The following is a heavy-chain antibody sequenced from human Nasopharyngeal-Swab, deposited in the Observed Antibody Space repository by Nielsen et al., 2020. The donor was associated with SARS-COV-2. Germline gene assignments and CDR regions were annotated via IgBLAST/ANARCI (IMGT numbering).Heavy chain of an antibody. CDR3: ARGGAGVVPPPVLGLGPYYPYYYMDV. V-gene: IGHV4-34*01. J-gene: IGHJ6*03. Sequence: SETLSLTCAVYGGSFSGHQWSWVRQPPGKGLEWIGEVSPGGGTNYNPSLKSRVTISVATSKNQFSLKLSSVTAADTAVYYCARGGAGVVPPPVLGLGPYYPYYYMDVWGKGTTVTVSS. CDR2: VSPGGGT. CDR1: GGSFSGHQ. D-gene: IGHD2-2*01.